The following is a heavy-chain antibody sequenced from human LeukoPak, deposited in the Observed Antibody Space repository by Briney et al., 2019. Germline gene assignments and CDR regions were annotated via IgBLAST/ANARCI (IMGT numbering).Heavy chain of an antibody. J-gene: IGHJ4*02. CDR1: GFTFSSYA. V-gene: IGHV3-30-3*01. D-gene: IGHD3-16*02. CDR2: ISYDGSNK. Sequence: GGSLRLSCAASGFTFSSYAMHWVRQAPGKGLEWVAVISYDGSNKYYADSVKGRFTISRDNSKNTLYLQMNSLRAEDTAVYYCAGEGAYDYVWGSYRAFDYWGQGTLVTVSS. CDR3: AGEGAYDYVWGSYRAFDY.